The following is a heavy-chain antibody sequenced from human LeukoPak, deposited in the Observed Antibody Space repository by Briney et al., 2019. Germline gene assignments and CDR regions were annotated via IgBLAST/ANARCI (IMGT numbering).Heavy chain of an antibody. D-gene: IGHD4-17*01. CDR2: MNPNSGNT. J-gene: IGHJ4*02. CDR3: ARRNCGDYLGDDC. CDR1: GYTFTSYD. Sequence: ASVKVSCKASGYTFTSYDINWVRQATGQGREWMGWMNPNSGNTGYAQKFQGRVTITRNTSISTAYMELSSLRSDDTAVYYCARRNCGDYLGDDCWGQGTLVTASS. V-gene: IGHV1-8*03.